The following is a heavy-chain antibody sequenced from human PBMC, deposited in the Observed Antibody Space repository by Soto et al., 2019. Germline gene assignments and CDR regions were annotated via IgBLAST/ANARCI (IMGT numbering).Heavy chain of an antibody. J-gene: IGHJ3*02. CDR1: VGSISSGDYY. Sequence: PSETLSLTCTVSVGSISSGDYYWSWIRQHPGKGLEWIAYMSYSGTTYYNPSLKTRVIISVDTSTNQFSLKLSSVTAADTAVYYCARYCSGGTCQYAFDIWGQGTMVTVS. CDR2: MSYSGTT. V-gene: IGHV4-31*03. D-gene: IGHD2-15*01. CDR3: ARYCSGGTCQYAFDI.